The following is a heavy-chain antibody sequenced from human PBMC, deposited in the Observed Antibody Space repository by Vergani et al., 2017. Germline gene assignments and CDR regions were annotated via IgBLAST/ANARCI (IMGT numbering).Heavy chain of an antibody. Sequence: QVQLQESGPGLVEPSETLSLTCTVSGGSISSYYWSWIRQPPGKGLEWIGYIYYSGSTNYNPSLKSRVTISVDTSKNQFSLEVTSVTAADTAIYFCARTESFILRYFHWALWGQGTLVTVSS. D-gene: IGHD3-9*01. CDR2: IYYSGST. J-gene: IGHJ4*02. CDR1: GGSISSYY. V-gene: IGHV4-59*08. CDR3: ARTESFILRYFHWAL.